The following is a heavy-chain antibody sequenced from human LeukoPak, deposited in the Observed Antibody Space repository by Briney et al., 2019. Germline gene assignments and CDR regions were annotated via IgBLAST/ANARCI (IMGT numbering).Heavy chain of an antibody. J-gene: IGHJ4*02. CDR3: ARDQGYSNDVGHFDH. V-gene: IGHV3-23*01. CDR2: ISGSGGST. CDR1: GFTFSSYA. D-gene: IGHD4-11*01. Sequence: PGGSLRLSCAASGFTFSSYAMSWVRQAPGKGLEWVSAISGSGGSTYYADSVKGRFTISRDNAKNSLYLQMNSLRAEDAAVYYCARDQGYSNDVGHFDHWGQGTLVTVSS.